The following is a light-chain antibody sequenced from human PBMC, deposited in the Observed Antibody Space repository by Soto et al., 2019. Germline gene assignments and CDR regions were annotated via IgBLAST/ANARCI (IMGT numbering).Light chain of an antibody. J-gene: IGLJ1*01. V-gene: IGLV2-14*01. CDR2: QVS. CDR3: LSYTARRTFV. Sequence: QSVLTQPASVSGSPGQSVTISCTGTSSDIGAYNSVSWYQHHPGKAPKLIVFQVSFRPSAVSDRFSGSKSDNTASLTISGLQTEDEADYYCLSYTARRTFVFGTGRKVT. CDR1: SSDIGAYNS.